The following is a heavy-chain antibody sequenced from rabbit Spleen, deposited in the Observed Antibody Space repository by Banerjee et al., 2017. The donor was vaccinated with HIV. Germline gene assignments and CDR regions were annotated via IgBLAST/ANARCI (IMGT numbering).Heavy chain of an antibody. CDR2: IYAGSSGST. CDR1: GFSFNNNYY. D-gene: IGHD7-1*01. Sequence: QSLEESGGDLVKPGASLTLTCTASGFSFNNNYYMCWVRQAPGKGLECIACIYAGSSGSTYYASWAKGRFTISKTSSTTVTLQMTSLTAADTATYFCAREDWGMALWGPGTLVTVS. J-gene: IGHJ6*01. V-gene: IGHV1S40*01. CDR3: AREDWGMAL.